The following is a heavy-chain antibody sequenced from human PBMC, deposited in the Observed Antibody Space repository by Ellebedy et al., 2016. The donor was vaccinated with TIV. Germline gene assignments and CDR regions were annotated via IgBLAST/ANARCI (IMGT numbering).Heavy chain of an antibody. J-gene: IGHJ4*02. V-gene: IGHV3-21*01. CDR3: ARDRYCSRTTSCFYFDY. CDR1: GFIFSTYS. CDR2: ISSSSSYI. D-gene: IGHD2-2*01. Sequence: GGSLRLSCAASGFIFSTYSMNWVRQTPGRGLEWVSSISSSSSYIYYTDSVKGRFTISRDNAKNSLYLQMNSLTAEDTAVFYCARDRYCSRTTSCFYFDYWGQGALVTVSS.